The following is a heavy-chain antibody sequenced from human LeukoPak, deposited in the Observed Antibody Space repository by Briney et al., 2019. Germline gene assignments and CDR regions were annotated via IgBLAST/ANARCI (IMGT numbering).Heavy chain of an antibody. Sequence: GGSLRLSCAASGFTVSSNYMSWVRQAPGKGLEWVSVIYGGDSTYYADSMKGRFTISRDNSKNALYLQMNSLTAEDTALYYCVRDGIRDIPGVITIRYDYWGQGTLVTVSS. CDR2: IYGGDST. D-gene: IGHD3-10*01. V-gene: IGHV3-66*01. J-gene: IGHJ4*02. CDR3: VRDGIRDIPGVITIRYDY. CDR1: GFTVSSNY.